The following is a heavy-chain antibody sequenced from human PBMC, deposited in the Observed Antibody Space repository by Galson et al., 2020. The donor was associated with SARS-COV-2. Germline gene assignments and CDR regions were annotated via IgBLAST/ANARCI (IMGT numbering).Heavy chain of an antibody. Sequence: SETLSLTCAVYGGSFSGYYWSWIRQPPGKGLEWIGAINHSGSTNYNPSLKSRVTISVDTSKNQFSLKLSSVTAADTAVYYCASVEYYYDSSGYPQRTYGMDVWGQGTTVTVSS. V-gene: IGHV4-34*01. CDR1: GGSFSGYY. J-gene: IGHJ6*02. CDR3: ASVEYYYDSSGYPQRTYGMDV. CDR2: INHSGST. D-gene: IGHD3-22*01.